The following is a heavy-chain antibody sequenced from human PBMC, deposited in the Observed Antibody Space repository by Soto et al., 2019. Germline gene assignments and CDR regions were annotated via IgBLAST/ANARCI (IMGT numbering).Heavy chain of an antibody. CDR1: GFSLSTSGMC. V-gene: IGHV2-70*01. CDR2: IDWDDDK. J-gene: IGHJ6*02. D-gene: IGHD3-9*01. Sequence: ASGPTLVNPTQTLTLTCTFSGFSLSTSGMCVSWIRQPPGKALEWLALIDWDDDKYYSTSLKTRLTISKDTSKNQVVLTMTNMDPVDTATYYCARIQRGTIDGYYYGMDVWGQGTTVTVSS. CDR3: ARIQRGTIDGYYYGMDV.